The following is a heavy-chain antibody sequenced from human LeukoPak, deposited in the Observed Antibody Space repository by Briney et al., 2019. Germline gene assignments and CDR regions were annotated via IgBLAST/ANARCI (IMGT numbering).Heavy chain of an antibody. D-gene: IGHD4-11*01. V-gene: IGHV3-53*04. CDR1: GFTVSSNY. CDR3: AGATRYSNYDLGGYYFDY. CDR2: IYSGGST. J-gene: IGHJ4*02. Sequence: GGSLRLSCAASGFTVSSNYMSWVRQAPGKGLEWVSVIYSGGSTYYADSVKGRFTISRHNSKNTLYLQMNSLRAEDTAVYYCAGATRYSNYDLGGYYFDYWGQGTLVTVSS.